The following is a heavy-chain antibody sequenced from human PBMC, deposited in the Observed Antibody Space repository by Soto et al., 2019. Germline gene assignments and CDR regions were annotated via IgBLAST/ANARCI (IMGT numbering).Heavy chain of an antibody. J-gene: IGHJ5*02. Sequence: EVQLVESGGGLVQPGGSPRLSCTASGFTFSSYSMNWVRQAPGKGLEWVSYIGGSSGTIYYADSVKGRFTISRDNAKNSLYLQMSSLRAEDTAVYYCAREGLSSNWLNWFDPWGQGTLVTVSS. V-gene: IGHV3-48*01. D-gene: IGHD6-13*01. CDR2: IGGSSGTI. CDR1: GFTFSSYS. CDR3: AREGLSSNWLNWFDP.